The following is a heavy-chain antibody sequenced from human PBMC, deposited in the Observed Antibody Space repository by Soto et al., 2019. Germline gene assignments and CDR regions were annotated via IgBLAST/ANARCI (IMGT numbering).Heavy chain of an antibody. J-gene: IGHJ6*03. CDR2: IWYDGSNK. Sequence: QVQLVESGGGVVQPGRSLRLSCAASGFTFSSYGMHWVRQAPGKGLEWVAVIWYDGSNKYYADSVKGRFTISRDNSKNTLYLQMNSLRAEDTAVYYCARDRLDYGSSSYYYYMDVWGKGTTVTVSS. CDR1: GFTFSSYG. D-gene: IGHD3-10*01. V-gene: IGHV3-33*01. CDR3: ARDRLDYGSSSYYYYMDV.